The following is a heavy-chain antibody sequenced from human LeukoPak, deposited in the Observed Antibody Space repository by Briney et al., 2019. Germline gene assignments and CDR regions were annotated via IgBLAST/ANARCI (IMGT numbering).Heavy chain of an antibody. Sequence: GGSLRLSCAASGFTFSSYSMNWVRQAPGKGLEWVSYITSSSSTIYYADSVKGRFTISRDNAKNSLYLQINSLRDDDTAVYYWGRSYKCKFGYWGQGTLVTVSS. D-gene: IGHD5-24*01. CDR3: GRSYKCKFGY. V-gene: IGHV3-48*02. CDR2: ITSSSSTI. CDR1: GFTFSSYS. J-gene: IGHJ4*02.